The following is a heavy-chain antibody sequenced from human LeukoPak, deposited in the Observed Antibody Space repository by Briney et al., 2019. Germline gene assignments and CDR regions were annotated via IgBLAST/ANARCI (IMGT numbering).Heavy chain of an antibody. V-gene: IGHV3-48*04. CDR1: GFTFSSYG. CDR2: ISRGGDTI. D-gene: IGHD3-10*01. CDR3: ARRITKTRGFRSLHGFDP. Sequence: GGSLRLSCAASGFTFSSYGMHWVRQAPGKGLEWISDISRGGDTINYVDSVKGRFTMSGDNAKNSLDLQMNSLRAEDTAVYYCARRITKTRGFRSLHGFDPWGQGTLVIVSS. J-gene: IGHJ5*02.